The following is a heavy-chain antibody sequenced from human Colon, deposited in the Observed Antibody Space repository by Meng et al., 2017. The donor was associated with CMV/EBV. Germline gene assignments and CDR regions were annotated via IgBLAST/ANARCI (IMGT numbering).Heavy chain of an antibody. CDR3: AKESIGKWQFPDYFDS. Sequence: LGPRESGPGLVYPSGTPLRPCSVSCSSASNNTLFWGWVRPPPWKGLEWIGSVFSCGNTYYTPSPKSRFTISVDTSKSQFSLKVNSLTAADTAVYYCAKESIGKWQFPDYFDSWGQGILVTVSS. D-gene: IGHD3-10*01. V-gene: IGHV4-39*07. CDR2: VFSCGNT. CDR1: CSSASNNTLF. J-gene: IGHJ4*02.